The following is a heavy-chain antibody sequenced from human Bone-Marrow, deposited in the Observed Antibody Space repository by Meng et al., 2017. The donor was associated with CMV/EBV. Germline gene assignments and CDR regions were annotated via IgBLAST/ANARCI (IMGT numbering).Heavy chain of an antibody. Sequence: GESLKISCAASGFTFSSYEMNWVRQAPGKGLEWVSYISSSGSTIYYADSVKGRFTISRDNSKKTLYLQMNSLRAEDTAVYYCAKDVGYDFWSTYPPAYYGMDVWGQGTTVTVSS. J-gene: IGHJ6*02. D-gene: IGHD3-3*01. CDR1: GFTFSSYE. CDR2: ISSSGSTI. CDR3: AKDVGYDFWSTYPPAYYGMDV. V-gene: IGHV3-48*03.